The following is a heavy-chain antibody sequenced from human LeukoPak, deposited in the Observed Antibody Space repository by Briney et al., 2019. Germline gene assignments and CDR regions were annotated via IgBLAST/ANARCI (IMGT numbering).Heavy chain of an antibody. J-gene: IGHJ4*02. D-gene: IGHD3-9*01. V-gene: IGHV2-70*11. CDR3: AREYYDILTGYYPLNY. Sequence: ESGPALVKPTQTLTLTCTFSGFSLSTSGMCVSWIRQPPGKALEWLARIDWDDDKYYSTSLKTRLTISKDTSKNQVVLTMTNMDPVDTATYYCAREYYDILTGYYPLNYWGQGTLVTVSS. CDR1: GFSLSTSGMC. CDR2: IDWDDDK.